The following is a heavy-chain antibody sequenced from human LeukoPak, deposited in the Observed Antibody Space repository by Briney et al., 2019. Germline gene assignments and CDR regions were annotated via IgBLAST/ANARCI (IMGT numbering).Heavy chain of an antibody. D-gene: IGHD3-22*01. CDR3: ARAQSGGTYYYDSSGFDAFDI. Sequence: ASVKVSCKASGYTFTSYYMHWVRQAPGQGLEWMGIINPSGGSTSYAQKFQGRVTMTRDTSTSTVYMELSGLRSEDTAVYYCARAQSGGTYYYDSSGFDAFDIWGQGTMVTVSS. V-gene: IGHV1-46*01. CDR1: GYTFTSYY. J-gene: IGHJ3*02. CDR2: INPSGGST.